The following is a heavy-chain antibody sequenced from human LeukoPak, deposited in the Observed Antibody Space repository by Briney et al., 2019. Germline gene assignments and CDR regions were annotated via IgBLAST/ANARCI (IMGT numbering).Heavy chain of an antibody. CDR2: IYYSGST. CDR3: ARVEIVVVPAAINYYYYYGMDV. J-gene: IGHJ6*02. V-gene: IGHV4-59*01. CDR1: GGSISSYY. D-gene: IGHD2-2*01. Sequence: SETLSLTCTVSGGSISSYYWSWIRQPPGKGLEWIGYIYYSGSTNYNPSLKSRVTISVDTSKNQSSLKLSSVTAADTAVYYCARVEIVVVPAAINYYYYYGMDVWGQGTTVTVSS.